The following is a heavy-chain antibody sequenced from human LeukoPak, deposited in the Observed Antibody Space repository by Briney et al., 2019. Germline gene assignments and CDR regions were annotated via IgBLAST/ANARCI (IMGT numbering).Heavy chain of an antibody. D-gene: IGHD3-3*01. J-gene: IGHJ5*02. Sequence: GGSLRLSCAASGFTFSSYWMHWVRQAPGKGLVWVSRINCDGSSTSYADSVKGRFTISRDNAKNTLYLQMNSLRAEDTAVYYCARENQTYDFWSGYYNWFGPWGQGTLVTVSS. CDR3: ARENQTYDFWSGYYNWFGP. CDR2: INCDGSST. V-gene: IGHV3-74*01. CDR1: GFTFSSYW.